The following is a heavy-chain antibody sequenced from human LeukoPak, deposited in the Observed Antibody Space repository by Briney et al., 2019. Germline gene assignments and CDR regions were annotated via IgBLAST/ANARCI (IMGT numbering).Heavy chain of an antibody. Sequence: AGSLRLSCVASGVTFDYYAMTWVRQAPGKGLEWVSSISANNNMYYADSVKGRFTISRDDAKNSLSLQMNSLRGEDTAIYYCAREDCSEVRCYGAPDAWGQGTRVTVSS. CDR1: GVTFDYYA. CDR3: AREDCSEVRCYGAPDA. J-gene: IGHJ5*02. CDR2: ISANNNM. D-gene: IGHD2-15*01. V-gene: IGHV3-69-1*02.